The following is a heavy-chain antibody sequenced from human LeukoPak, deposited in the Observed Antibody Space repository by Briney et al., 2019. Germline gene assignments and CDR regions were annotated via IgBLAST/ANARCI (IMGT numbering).Heavy chain of an antibody. V-gene: IGHV3-23*01. CDR1: GFTFSGYS. D-gene: IGHD3-10*01. J-gene: IGHJ1*01. Sequence: PGGSLRLSCAASGFTFSGYSFNWVRQAPGKGLEWVSAISGSGGSTYYADSVKGRFTISRDNSKNTLYLQMNSLRAEDTAVYYCAKDIYGQHWGQGTLVTVSS. CDR2: ISGSGGST. CDR3: AKDIYGQH.